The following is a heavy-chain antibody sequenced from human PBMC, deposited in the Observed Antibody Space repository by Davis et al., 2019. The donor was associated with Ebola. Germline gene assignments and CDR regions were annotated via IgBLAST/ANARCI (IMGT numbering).Heavy chain of an antibody. J-gene: IGHJ4*02. CDR2: IYPGDSDT. V-gene: IGHV5-51*01. CDR1: GYSFTSYW. Sequence: KVSCKGSGYSFTSYWIGWVRQMPGKGLEWMGIIYPGDSDTRYSPSFQGQVTISADKSISTAYLQWSSLKASDTAIYYCARRGGYCSGGSCYSGWVDYWGQGTLVTVSS. CDR3: ARRGGYCSGGSCYSGWVDY. D-gene: IGHD2-15*01.